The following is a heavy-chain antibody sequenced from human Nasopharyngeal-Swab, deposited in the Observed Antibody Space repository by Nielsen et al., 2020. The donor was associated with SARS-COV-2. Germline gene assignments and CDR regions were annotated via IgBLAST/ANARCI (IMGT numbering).Heavy chain of an antibody. CDR3: ARGLTGYYPYYYYYYMDV. D-gene: IGHD3-9*01. CDR1: GGSISSYY. Sequence: SETLSLTCTASGGSISSYYWSWIRQPPGKGLEWFGYIYYSGSTNYNPSLKSRVTISVDTSKNQFSLKLSSVTAADTAVYYCARGLTGYYPYYYYYYMDVWGKGTTVTVSS. J-gene: IGHJ6*03. V-gene: IGHV4-59*01. CDR2: IYYSGST.